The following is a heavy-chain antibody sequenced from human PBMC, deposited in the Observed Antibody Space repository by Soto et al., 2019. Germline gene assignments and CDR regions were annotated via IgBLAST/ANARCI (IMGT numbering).Heavy chain of an antibody. CDR3: ARGDSSYCSGGSCYLEDY. J-gene: IGHJ4*02. Sequence: QVQLVQSGAEVKKPGSSVKVSCKASGGTFSSYTISWVRQAPGRGLEWMGRIIPILGIANYAQKFQGRVTITADKSTSTAYMELSSLRSEDTAVYYCARGDSSYCSGGSCYLEDYWGQGTLVTVSS. D-gene: IGHD2-15*01. V-gene: IGHV1-69*02. CDR1: GGTFSSYT. CDR2: IIPILGIA.